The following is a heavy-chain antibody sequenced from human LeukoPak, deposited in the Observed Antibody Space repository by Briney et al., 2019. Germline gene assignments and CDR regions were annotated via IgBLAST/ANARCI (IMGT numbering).Heavy chain of an antibody. J-gene: IGHJ1*01. Sequence: GGTLRLSCAASGFTFSHYWMHWVRQAPGKGLVWVSRISTDGSSTTYADSVKGRFTISRDNAKNSLYLQMNSLRGEDTAIYYCARDHEWGGQGTLVTVSS. CDR2: ISTDGSST. D-gene: IGHD1-26*01. CDR1: GFTFSHYW. V-gene: IGHV3-74*01. CDR3: ARDHEW.